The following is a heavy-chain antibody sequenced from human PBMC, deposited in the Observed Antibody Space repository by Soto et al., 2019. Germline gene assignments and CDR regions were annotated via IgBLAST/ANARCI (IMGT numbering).Heavy chain of an antibody. CDR1: GGTLSDHG. Sequence: QVQLEQSGAEVKTPGSSVKVSCKASGGTLSDHGVAWLRQAPGQGLEWMGGTIPVFNTAKYAQKFQGRVTVTADKFTNIAYMELSSLRSEDTAFYFCARGVYGSGNYYTGPSAFDIWGQGTMVIVSS. V-gene: IGHV1-69*06. CDR3: ARGVYGSGNYYTGPSAFDI. D-gene: IGHD3-10*01. CDR2: TIPVFNTA. J-gene: IGHJ3*02.